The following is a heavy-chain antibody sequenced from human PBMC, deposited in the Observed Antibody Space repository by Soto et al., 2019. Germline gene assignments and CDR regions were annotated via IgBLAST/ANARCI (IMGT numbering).Heavy chain of an antibody. CDR2: IIPIFGTA. CDR1: GGTFSSYA. D-gene: IGHD1-26*01. Sequence: QVQLVQSGAEVKKPGSSVKDSCKASGGTFSSYAISWVRQAPGQGLEWMGGIIPIFGTANYAQKFQGRVTITADKSTSTAYMELSSLRSEDTAVYYCAREGAGYNREGYFDYWGQGTLLTVSS. J-gene: IGHJ4*02. CDR3: AREGAGYNREGYFDY. V-gene: IGHV1-69*06.